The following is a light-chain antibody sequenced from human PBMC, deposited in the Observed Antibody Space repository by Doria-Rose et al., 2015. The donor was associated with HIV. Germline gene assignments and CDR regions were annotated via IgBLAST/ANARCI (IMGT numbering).Light chain of an antibody. CDR2: DGS. CDR3: HQYGTSWT. Sequence: TQSPGNLSLSLGERATLSCRASQSFSSTYLAWYQRKPGQAPSLLIYDGSTKATGIPDRFSDSGSGTDFTLTINRLEPEDFALYYCHQYGTSWTFGQGTKVEI. J-gene: IGKJ1*01. V-gene: IGKV3-20*01. CDR1: QSFSSTY.